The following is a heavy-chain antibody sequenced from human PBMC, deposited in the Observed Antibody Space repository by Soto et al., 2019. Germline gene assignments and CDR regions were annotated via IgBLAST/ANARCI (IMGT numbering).Heavy chain of an antibody. Sequence: GASVKVSCKASGGTFSSYTISWVRQAPGQGLEWMGRIIPILGIANYAQKFQGRVTITADKSTSTAYMELSSLRSEDTAVYYCARMTKVRGPDYRGQGTLVPVSS. CDR2: IIPILGIA. V-gene: IGHV1-69*02. CDR3: ARMTKVRGPDY. D-gene: IGHD4-17*01. CDR1: GGTFSSYT. J-gene: IGHJ4*02.